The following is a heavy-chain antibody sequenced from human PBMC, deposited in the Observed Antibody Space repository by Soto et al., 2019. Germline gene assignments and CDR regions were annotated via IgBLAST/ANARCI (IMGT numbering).Heavy chain of an antibody. J-gene: IGHJ4*02. CDR1: GGSISIYY. V-gene: IGHV4-4*07. CDR3: ARDNYGDFDY. Sequence: SKPLSITFTVYGGSISIYYWSWIRQPAGKGLEWIGRIYTSGSTNYNPSLKSRVTMSVDTSKNQFSLKLSSATAADTAVDYCARDNYGDFDYWGQATLVSVSS. D-gene: IGHD4-17*01. CDR2: IYTSGST.